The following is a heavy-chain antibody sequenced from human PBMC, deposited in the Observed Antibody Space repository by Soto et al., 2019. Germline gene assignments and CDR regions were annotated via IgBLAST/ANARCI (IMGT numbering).Heavy chain of an antibody. CDR2: IIPIFGTA. V-gene: IGHV1-69*13. D-gene: IGHD5-12*01. CDR1: GGTFSSYA. J-gene: IGHJ6*02. Sequence: SVKVSCKASGGTFSSYAISWVRQAPGQGLEWMGGIIPIFGTANYAQKFQGRVTITADESTSTAYMELSSLRSADTAVYYCARERVAQPLNYYFGMDVWGQGATVTVSS. CDR3: ARERVAQPLNYYFGMDV.